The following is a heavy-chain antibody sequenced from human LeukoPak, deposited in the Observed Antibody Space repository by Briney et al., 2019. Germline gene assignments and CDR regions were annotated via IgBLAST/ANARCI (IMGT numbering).Heavy chain of an antibody. J-gene: IGHJ6*03. V-gene: IGHV3-23*01. CDR2: ISGSGGRT. CDR1: GFTFSNYG. D-gene: IGHD1-26*01. Sequence: GGSLRLSCAVSGFTFSNYGMSWVRQAPGKGLECVSTISGSGGRTYYADSVKGRFTISRDNSKNTLYLQMNSLRAEDTAVYYCAKDDSGSYYPYYYYMDVWGKGTTVTISS. CDR3: AKDDSGSYYPYYYYMDV.